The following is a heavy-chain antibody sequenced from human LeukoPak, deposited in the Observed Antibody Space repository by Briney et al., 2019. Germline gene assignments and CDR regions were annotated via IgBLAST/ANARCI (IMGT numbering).Heavy chain of an antibody. Sequence: GGSLRLSCAASGFTFSIYAMSWVRQAPGKGLEWVSAISGSGGTAYYADSVKGRFTISRDNSKNTLYLQMNSLRAEDTAVYYCARVGPKWELLTTIDYWGQGTLVTVSS. J-gene: IGHJ4*02. CDR1: GFTFSIYA. CDR2: ISGSGGTA. D-gene: IGHD1-26*01. CDR3: ARVGPKWELLTTIDY. V-gene: IGHV3-23*01.